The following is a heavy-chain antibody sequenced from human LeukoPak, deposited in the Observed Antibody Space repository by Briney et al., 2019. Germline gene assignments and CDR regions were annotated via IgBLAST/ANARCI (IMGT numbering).Heavy chain of an antibody. D-gene: IGHD4-23*01. V-gene: IGHV4-59*01. J-gene: IGHJ4*02. CDR3: ARRGMTTVVFDY. CDR1: GGSISTYY. Sequence: SETLSLTCTVSGGSISTYYWSWIRQPPGKGLEWIGYIYYSGSTNYSPSLKSRVTISVDTSKNQFSLKLSSVTAADTAVYYCARRGMTTVVFDYWGQGTLVTVSS. CDR2: IYYSGST.